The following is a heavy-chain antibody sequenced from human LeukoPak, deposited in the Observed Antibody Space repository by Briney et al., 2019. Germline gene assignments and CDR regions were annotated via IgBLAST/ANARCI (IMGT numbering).Heavy chain of an antibody. Sequence: GGSLRLSCAASGFTFSSYSMNWVRQAPGKGLEWVSYISSSGSTIYYADSVKGRFTISRDNAKNSLYLQMNSLRAEDTAVYYCARHRKWLRSPMDVWGQGTTVTVSS. D-gene: IGHD5-12*01. CDR2: ISSSGSTI. CDR3: ARHRKWLRSPMDV. V-gene: IGHV3-48*04. CDR1: GFTFSSYS. J-gene: IGHJ6*02.